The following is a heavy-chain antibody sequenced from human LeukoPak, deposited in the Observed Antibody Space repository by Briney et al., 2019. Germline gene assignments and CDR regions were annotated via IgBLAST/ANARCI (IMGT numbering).Heavy chain of an antibody. CDR1: GFTFSSYG. Sequence: PGGSLRLSCAASGFTFSSYGMSWVRQAPGKGLEWVSAISGSGGSTYYADSVKGRFTISRDNAKNSLYLQMNSLRAEDTAVYYCAKDYGDYGGYWGQGTLVTVSS. CDR3: AKDYGDYGGY. CDR2: ISGSGGST. D-gene: IGHD4-17*01. V-gene: IGHV3-23*01. J-gene: IGHJ4*02.